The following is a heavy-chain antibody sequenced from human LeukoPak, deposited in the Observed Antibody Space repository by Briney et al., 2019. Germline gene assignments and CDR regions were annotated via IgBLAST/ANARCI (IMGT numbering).Heavy chain of an antibody. V-gene: IGHV3-21*01. Sequence: GGSLRLSCAASGFTFSSHSMNWVRQAPGKGLEWVSCISTSSSYIYYADSVKGRFTISRDNAKNSLYLQMNSLRAEDTAVYYCARDQEGIVVVPAAMLGQANQYYYYYYMHVWGKGTTVTISS. CDR1: GFTFSSHS. CDR2: ISTSSSYI. D-gene: IGHD2-2*01. CDR3: ARDQEGIVVVPAAMLGQANQYYYYYYMHV. J-gene: IGHJ6*03.